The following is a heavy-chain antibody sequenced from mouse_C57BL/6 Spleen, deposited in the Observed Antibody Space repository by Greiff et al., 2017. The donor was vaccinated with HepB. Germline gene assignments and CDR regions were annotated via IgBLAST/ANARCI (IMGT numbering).Heavy chain of an antibody. D-gene: IGHD2-1*01. CDR1: GYTFTSYW. CDR2: IHPNSGST. J-gene: IGHJ2*01. V-gene: IGHV1-64*01. CDR3: ARQLLYFDY. Sequence: QVQLKQPGAELVKPGASVKLSCKASGYTFTSYWMHWVKQRPGQGLEWIGMIHPNSGSTNYNEKFKSKATLTVDKSSSTAYMQLSSLTSEDSAVYYCARQLLYFDYWGQGTTLTVSS.